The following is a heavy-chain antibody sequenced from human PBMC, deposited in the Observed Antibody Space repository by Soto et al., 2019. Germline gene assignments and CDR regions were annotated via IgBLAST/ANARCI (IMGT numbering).Heavy chain of an antibody. D-gene: IGHD1-1*01. CDR3: ARDIPSWNLNIDAFDI. J-gene: IGHJ3*02. V-gene: IGHV1-18*01. CDR1: GYTFTSYG. Sequence: VASVKVSCKASGYTFTSYGISWVRQAPGQGLEWMGWISAYNGNTNYAQKLQGRVTMTTDTSTSTAYMELRSLRSDDTAVYYCARDIPSWNLNIDAFDIWGQGTMVTVSS. CDR2: ISAYNGNT.